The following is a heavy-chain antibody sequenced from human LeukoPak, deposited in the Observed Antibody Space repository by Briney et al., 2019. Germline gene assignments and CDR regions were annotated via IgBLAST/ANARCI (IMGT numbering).Heavy chain of an antibody. CDR2: ISGSGGST. CDR1: GVSFSGYY. V-gene: IGHV3-23*01. D-gene: IGHD6-6*01. Sequence: ETLSLTCAVYGVSFSGYYWSWIRQPPGKGLEWVSAISGSGGSTYYADSVKGRFTISRDNSKNTLYLQMNSLRAEDTAVYYCAKGWSVYSSSSIDYWGQGTLVTVSS. J-gene: IGHJ4*02. CDR3: AKGWSVYSSSSIDY.